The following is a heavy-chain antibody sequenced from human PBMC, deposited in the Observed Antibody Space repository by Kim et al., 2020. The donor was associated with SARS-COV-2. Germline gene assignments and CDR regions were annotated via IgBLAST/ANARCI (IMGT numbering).Heavy chain of an antibody. CDR1: GFTFTNYG. Sequence: GGSLRLSCAASGFTFTNYGMHWVRQTPGKGLEWVAFISFDGSKKYYTDSVKGRFTISRDNSQNTLYLQMNSLRPEDTAVYFCTSGSGVSAAFAFD. D-gene: IGHD2-2*01. V-gene: IGHV3-30*03. CDR2: ISFDGSKK. J-gene: IGHJ4*01. CDR3: TSGSGVSAAFAFD.